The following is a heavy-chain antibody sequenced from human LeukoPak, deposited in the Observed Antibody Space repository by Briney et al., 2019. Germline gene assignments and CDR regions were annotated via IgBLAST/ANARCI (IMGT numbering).Heavy chain of an antibody. Sequence: SETLSLTCAVYGGSFSGYYWSWIRQPPGKGLEWIGEINHSGSTNYNPSLKSRVTISVDTSKNQFSLKLSSVTAADTAVYYCARVREHSSGWYQIYYFDYWGQGALVTVSS. V-gene: IGHV4-34*01. D-gene: IGHD6-19*01. CDR1: GGSFSGYY. J-gene: IGHJ4*02. CDR3: ARVREHSSGWYQIYYFDY. CDR2: INHSGST.